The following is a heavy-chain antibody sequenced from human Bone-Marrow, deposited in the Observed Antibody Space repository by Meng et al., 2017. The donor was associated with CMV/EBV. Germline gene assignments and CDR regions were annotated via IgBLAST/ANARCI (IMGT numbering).Heavy chain of an antibody. CDR1: GFTFSSYS. J-gene: IGHJ4*02. CDR2: ISSSSSYI. D-gene: IGHD2-2*01. Sequence: GGSLRLSCAASGFTFSSYSMNWVRQASGKGLEWVSSISSSSSYIYYADSVKGRFTISRDNAKNSLYLQMNSLRAEDTAVYYCARVGDRYCSSTSCSPFDYWGQGTLVTVSS. CDR3: ARVGDRYCSSTSCSPFDY. V-gene: IGHV3-21*01.